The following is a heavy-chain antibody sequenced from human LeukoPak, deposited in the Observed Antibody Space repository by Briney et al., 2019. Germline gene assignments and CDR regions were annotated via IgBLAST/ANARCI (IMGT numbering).Heavy chain of an antibody. V-gene: IGHV1-18*01. D-gene: IGHD3-3*01. Sequence: GASVKVSCKASGYTFTSYGISWVRQAPGQGLEWMGWISAYNGNTSYAQKLQGRVTMTTDTSTSTAYMELRSLRSDDTAVYYCARDSTITIFGVGPSWFDPWGQGTLVTVSS. J-gene: IGHJ5*02. CDR2: ISAYNGNT. CDR3: ARDSTITIFGVGPSWFDP. CDR1: GYTFTSYG.